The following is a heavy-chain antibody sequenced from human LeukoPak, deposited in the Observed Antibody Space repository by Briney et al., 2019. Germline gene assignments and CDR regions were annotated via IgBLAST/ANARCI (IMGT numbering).Heavy chain of an antibody. D-gene: IGHD3-3*01. V-gene: IGHV4-39*07. Sequence: SETLSLTCTVSGGSISSSSYYWGWIRQPPGKGLEWIGSIHYSGSTYYNPSLKSRVTISVDTSKNQFSLKLSSVTTADTAVYYCARTNSDYDFWSGEPSFDYWGQGTLVTVSS. CDR1: GGSISSSSYY. J-gene: IGHJ4*02. CDR2: IHYSGST. CDR3: ARTNSDYDFWSGEPSFDY.